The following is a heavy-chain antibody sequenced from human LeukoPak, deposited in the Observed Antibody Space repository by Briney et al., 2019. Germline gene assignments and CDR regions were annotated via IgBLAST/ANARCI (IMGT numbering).Heavy chain of an antibody. CDR1: GYIFTGYY. Sequence: GASVKVSCKASGYIFTGYYMHWVRQAPGQGLEWMGWINPNSGGTNYAQKFQGRVTMTRDTSISTAYMELSRLRSDDTAVYYCARAGSGIAAAGAYYYYYYMDVWGKGTTVTISS. D-gene: IGHD6-13*01. CDR3: ARAGSGIAAAGAYYYYYYMDV. J-gene: IGHJ6*03. V-gene: IGHV1-2*02. CDR2: INPNSGGT.